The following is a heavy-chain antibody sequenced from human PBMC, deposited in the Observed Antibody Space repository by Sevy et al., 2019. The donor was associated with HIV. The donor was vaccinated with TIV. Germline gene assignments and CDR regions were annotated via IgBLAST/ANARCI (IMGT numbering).Heavy chain of an antibody. CDR3: AKGYYYDSSGYYHNDAFDI. J-gene: IGHJ3*02. D-gene: IGHD3-22*01. V-gene: IGHV3-23*01. CDR2: ISGSGGST. Sequence: GGSLRLSCAASGFTFSSYAMSWVRQAPGKGLEWVSAISGSGGSTYYAYSVKGRFTISRDNSKNTLYLQMNSLRAEDTAVYYCAKGYYYDSSGYYHNDAFDIWGQGTMVTVSS. CDR1: GFTFSSYA.